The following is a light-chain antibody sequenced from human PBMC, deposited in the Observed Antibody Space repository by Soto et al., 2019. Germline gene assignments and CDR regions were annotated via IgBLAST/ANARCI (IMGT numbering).Light chain of an antibody. V-gene: IGKV1D-8*03. Sequence: VVCVTKSASVLPASAGDRGTIPRRMSQGIRTHVAWYQQPLGTAPKIISYASSSSQRRVPSRCSSSAATTDSPPTISSLPPEDFETYYCQQANRFPGTFGQGTRLEI. CDR2: ASS. J-gene: IGKJ5*01. CDR3: QQANRFPGT. CDR1: QGIRTH.